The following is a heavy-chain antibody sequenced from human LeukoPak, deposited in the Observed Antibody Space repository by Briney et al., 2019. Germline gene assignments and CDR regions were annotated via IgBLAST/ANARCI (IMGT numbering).Heavy chain of an antibody. D-gene: IGHD2/OR15-2a*01. CDR1: GFTFSTYS. Sequence: PGGSLRLSCAASGFTFSTYSMNWVRQAPGKGLEWVSSISTTSRYIYYADSVKGRFTISRDNAKDSLYLQMNSLRAEDTAVYYCARDWFHAIDYWGQGTLVTVSS. V-gene: IGHV3-21*01. CDR2: ISTTSRYI. J-gene: IGHJ4*02. CDR3: ARDWFHAIDY.